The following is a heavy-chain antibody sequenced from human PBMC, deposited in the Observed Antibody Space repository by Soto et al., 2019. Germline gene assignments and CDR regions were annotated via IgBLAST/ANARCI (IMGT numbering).Heavy chain of an antibody. V-gene: IGHV1-69*13. D-gene: IGHD6-19*01. Sequence: GASVKVSCKASGGTFSTFGISWVRQAPGQGLEWMGGIIPFFGTANYAQKFQDRVTITADESTSTVYMDLRSLRSEDTARYYCARMYSSGSGWFHPWGQGTLVTVSS. CDR1: GGTFSTFG. CDR2: IIPFFGTA. J-gene: IGHJ5*02. CDR3: ARMYSSGSGWFHP.